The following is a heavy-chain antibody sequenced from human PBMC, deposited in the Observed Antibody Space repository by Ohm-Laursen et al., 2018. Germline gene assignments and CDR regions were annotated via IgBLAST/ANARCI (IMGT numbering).Heavy chain of an antibody. J-gene: IGHJ6*02. V-gene: IGHV3-33*01. Sequence: SLRLSCAASGFTFSNYGMHWVRQAPGKGLEWVAVIWYDGSNKYYADSVKGRFTISRDNSKNTLYLQMNSLRAEDTAVYYCARDLRPGIAADHGMDVWGQGTTVTVSS. D-gene: IGHD6-13*01. CDR2: IWYDGSNK. CDR1: GFTFSNYG. CDR3: ARDLRPGIAADHGMDV.